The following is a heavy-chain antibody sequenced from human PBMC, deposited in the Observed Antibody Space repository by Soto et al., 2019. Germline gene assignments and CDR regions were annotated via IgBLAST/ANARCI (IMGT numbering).Heavy chain of an antibody. D-gene: IGHD3-10*01. CDR3: ARDVWSRASGPPDS. CDR1: GFSFDDYA. Sequence: GGSLRLSCAASGFSFDDYAMHWVRQAPGKGLEWVTGISWNSGTIGYADSVKGRFTISRDNAKNSLYLQMNSLRAGDTALYYCARDVWSRASGPPDSWGQGTLATVPS. CDR2: ISWNSGTI. V-gene: IGHV3-9*01. J-gene: IGHJ4*02.